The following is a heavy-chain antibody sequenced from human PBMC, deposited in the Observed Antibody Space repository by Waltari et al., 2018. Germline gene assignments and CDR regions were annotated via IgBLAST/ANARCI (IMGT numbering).Heavy chain of an antibody. J-gene: IGHJ4*02. CDR1: GFSFNTFA. V-gene: IGHV3-23*01. D-gene: IGHD3-16*01. CDR3: AKNWGGLDY. CDR2: ISNSGDSV. Sequence: EVQLLESGGTLVQPGGSLRLSCAASGFSFNTFAVTWVRQAPGKGLGGVSGISNSGDSVYYADSVKGRFTISRDNSKNTLYLQMNSLRAEDTAVYYCAKNWGGLDYWGQGTLVTVSS.